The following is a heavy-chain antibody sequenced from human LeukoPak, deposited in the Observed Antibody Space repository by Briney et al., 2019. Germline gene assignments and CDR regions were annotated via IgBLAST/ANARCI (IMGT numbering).Heavy chain of an antibody. D-gene: IGHD3-10*01. Sequence: SETLSLTCTVSGGSISSRSYHWGWIRQPPGKGLEWIGSIYYSGTTYYNPSLKSRVTISVDTSKNQFSLKLSSVTAADTAVYYCARHRGSGSYYHDAFDIWGQGTMVTVSS. CDR2: IYYSGTT. CDR1: GGSISSRSYH. V-gene: IGHV4-39*01. CDR3: ARHRGSGSYYHDAFDI. J-gene: IGHJ3*02.